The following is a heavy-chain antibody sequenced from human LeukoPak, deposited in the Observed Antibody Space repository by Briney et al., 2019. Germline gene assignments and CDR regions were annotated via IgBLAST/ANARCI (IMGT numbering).Heavy chain of an antibody. J-gene: IGHJ4*02. CDR2: ISSSANTT. D-gene: IGHD3-10*01. CDR1: GFTFSDYY. Sequence: GGSLRLSCAASGFTFSDYYMSWIRQAPGKGLEWVSYISSSANTTHYTDSVKGRFTISRDNAKNALSLQMHSLRAEDTAVYYCAREGASGFDYWGRGTLVTVSS. CDR3: AREGASGFDY. V-gene: IGHV3-11*04.